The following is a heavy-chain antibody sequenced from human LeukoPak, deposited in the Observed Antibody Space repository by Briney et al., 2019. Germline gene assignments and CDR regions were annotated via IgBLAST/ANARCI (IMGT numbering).Heavy chain of an antibody. D-gene: IGHD1-26*01. CDR3: ARQVRATGRDYYGMDV. J-gene: IGHJ6*02. CDR2: IYYSGST. CDR1: GGSISSYY. Sequence: PSETLSLTYTVSGGSISSYYWSWIRQPPGKGLEWIGYIYYSGSTNYNPSLKSRVTISVDTSKNQFSLKLSSVTAADTAVYYCARQVRATGRDYYGMDVWGQGTTVTVSS. V-gene: IGHV4-59*08.